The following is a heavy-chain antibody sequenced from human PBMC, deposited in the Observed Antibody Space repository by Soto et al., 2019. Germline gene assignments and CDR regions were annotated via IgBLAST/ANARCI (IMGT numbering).Heavy chain of an antibody. CDR3: ASGPGGPDGPGDY. CDR1: GYTFTNYA. V-gene: IGHV1-3*01. J-gene: IGHJ4*02. CDR2: INAGNGNT. Sequence: QVQLVQSGAEVKKPGASVKVSCKASGYTFTNYAMHWVRQAPGQRLEWMGWINAGNGNTKYSQKFQGRVTITRDTSASTAYMDLSCLRSEDTAVYYCASGPGGPDGPGDYWGQGTLVTVSS. D-gene: IGHD2-15*01.